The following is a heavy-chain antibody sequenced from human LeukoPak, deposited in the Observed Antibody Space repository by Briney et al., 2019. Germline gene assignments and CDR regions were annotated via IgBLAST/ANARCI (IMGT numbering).Heavy chain of an antibody. J-gene: IGHJ4*02. CDR1: GFTFSDYW. Sequence: PGGSLRLSCTASGFTFSDYWMTWVRQAPGKGLEWVANINQNGSKRYYVDSVRGRFTISRDNAKNSLFLQMNGLRAEDTAVYYCARRGGSASRRSPIDYWGQGTLVTVSS. D-gene: IGHD6-6*01. CDR3: ARRGGSASRRSPIDY. V-gene: IGHV3-7*01. CDR2: INQNGSKR.